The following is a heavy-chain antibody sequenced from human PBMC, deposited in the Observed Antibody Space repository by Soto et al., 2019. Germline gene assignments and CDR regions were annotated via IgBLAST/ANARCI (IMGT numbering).Heavy chain of an antibody. D-gene: IGHD3-22*01. CDR3: ARDHSVTTSGYSSWWFDP. Sequence: QVQLVQSGAEVQKPGASVKVSCKASGYTFISNWIHWVRPAPGQGLQWMGVINPSGGITVYAQMFQGRVTMTRDTSTATVYMELSSLRSEDTAVYYCARDHSVTTSGYSSWWFDPWGQGTLVAVSS. J-gene: IGHJ5*02. V-gene: IGHV1-46*01. CDR2: INPSGGIT. CDR1: GYTFISNW.